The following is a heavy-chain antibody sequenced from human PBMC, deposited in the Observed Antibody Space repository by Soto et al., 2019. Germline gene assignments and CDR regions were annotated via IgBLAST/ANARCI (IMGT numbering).Heavy chain of an antibody. CDR1: GGSFSGYY. CDR3: ARVYSTSGAFDYYYYYMDV. J-gene: IGHJ6*03. Sequence: QVQLQQWGAGLLKPSETLSLTCDVYGGSFSGYYWSWTRQPPGKGLEWIGEINHSGSTNYNPSLKSRVTISVDTSKNQFSLKLSSVTAADTAVYYCARVYSTSGAFDYYYYYMDVWAKGTTVTVSS. V-gene: IGHV4-34*01. CDR2: INHSGST. D-gene: IGHD6-6*01.